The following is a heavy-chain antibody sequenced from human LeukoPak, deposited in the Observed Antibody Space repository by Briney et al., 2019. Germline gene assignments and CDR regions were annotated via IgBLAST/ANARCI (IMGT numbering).Heavy chain of an antibody. Sequence: LPGGSLRLSCAASGFSFDEYAMHWVRQAPGKGLEWVSGITWNSGYIAYADSVKGRFTISRDNAKNSLYLQMNSLRAEDTALYYCVRAPWGETPMVYYFDYWGQGTLVTVSS. D-gene: IGHD5-18*01. CDR1: GFSFDEYA. J-gene: IGHJ4*02. V-gene: IGHV3-9*01. CDR2: ITWNSGYI. CDR3: VRAPWGETPMVYYFDY.